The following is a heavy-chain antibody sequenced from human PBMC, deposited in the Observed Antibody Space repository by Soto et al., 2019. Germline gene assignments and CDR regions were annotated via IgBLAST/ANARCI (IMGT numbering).Heavy chain of an antibody. CDR1: GGSISSGDYS. CDR2: IYNSGIT. Sequence: SETLSLTSPVSGGSISSGDYSWSWVRKSPGKGLEWIGHIYNSGITYYNPSLKSRVVISIDTSRNQFSLRLNSLTAADRAVYFCARGVTVFGLVSRFWFDPWGQGTVVTVSS. J-gene: IGHJ5*02. CDR3: ARGVTVFGLVSRFWFDP. V-gene: IGHV4-30-4*01. D-gene: IGHD3-3*01.